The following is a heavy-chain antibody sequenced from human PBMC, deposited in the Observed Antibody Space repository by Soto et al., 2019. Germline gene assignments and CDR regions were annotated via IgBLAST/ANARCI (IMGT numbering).Heavy chain of an antibody. CDR3: AKGHRRYDSSGYYYD. J-gene: IGHJ4*02. D-gene: IGHD3-22*01. V-gene: IGHV4-34*01. CDR2: IHDSGST. CDR1: GDYFSGYY. Sequence: SETMSLTCAVYGDYFSGYYWTWIRQPPGKGLEWIGEIHDSGSTNYNPSLKSRVTISVDTSKNQFSLKLTSVTAADTALYYCAKGHRRYDSSGYYYDWGPGTLVTVSS.